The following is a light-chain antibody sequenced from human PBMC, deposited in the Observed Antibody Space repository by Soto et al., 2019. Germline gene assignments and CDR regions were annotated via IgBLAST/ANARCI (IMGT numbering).Light chain of an antibody. CDR2: DAS. CDR3: QHYGRSPPSWT. V-gene: IGKV3-20*01. J-gene: IGKJ1*01. Sequence: EIVLTQSPGTLSLSPGERATLSCRASRSVSSNYLAWYQQKPGQPPRLLISDASSRATGISDRFSGSGSGTDFTLTISGLEPEDFAVYYCQHYGRSPPSWTFGQGTKVEIK. CDR1: RSVSSNY.